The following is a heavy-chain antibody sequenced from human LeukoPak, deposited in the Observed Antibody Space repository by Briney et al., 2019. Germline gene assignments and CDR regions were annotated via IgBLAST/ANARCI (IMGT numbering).Heavy chain of an antibody. CDR2: INAGNGNT. CDR3: ARDPLIISSNDAFDI. CDR1: GYTFTSYA. Sequence: ASVKVSCKASGYTFTSYAMHWVRQAPGQRLERMGWINAGNGNTKYSQKFQGRVTITRDTSASTAYMELSSLRSEDTAVYYCARDPLIISSNDAFDIWGQGTMVTVSS. J-gene: IGHJ3*02. V-gene: IGHV1-3*01. D-gene: IGHD3-3*02.